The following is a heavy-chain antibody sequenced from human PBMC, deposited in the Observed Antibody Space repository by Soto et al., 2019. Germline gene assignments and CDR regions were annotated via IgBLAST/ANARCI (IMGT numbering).Heavy chain of an antibody. CDR2: IKSKTDGGTT. CDR1: GFTFSNAW. D-gene: IGHD3-22*01. J-gene: IGHJ4*02. V-gene: IGHV3-15*01. Sequence: XGSLRLSCAASGFTFSNAWMSWVRQAPGNGLEWVGRIKSKTDGGTTDYAAPVKGRFTISRDDSKNTLYLQMNSLKTEDTAVYYCTTDLSVMYYYDSSGYYPDYWGQGTLVTVSS. CDR3: TTDLSVMYYYDSSGYYPDY.